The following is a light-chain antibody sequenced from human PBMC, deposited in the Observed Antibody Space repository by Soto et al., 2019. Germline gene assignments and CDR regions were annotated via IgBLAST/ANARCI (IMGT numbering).Light chain of an antibody. CDR2: WSS. V-gene: IGKV4-1*01. Sequence: DFVLTPSPDSLAVPLDATPTTTVRSSESILYSSNNKSYLAWYQQKPGQAPKLLIYWSSTRETGVPDRFSGRGSGTDFTLTISSLQAEDVAIYYCQQYNSYSRTFGQGTKVDIK. J-gene: IGKJ1*01. CDR1: ESILYSSNNKSY. CDR3: QQYNSYSRT.